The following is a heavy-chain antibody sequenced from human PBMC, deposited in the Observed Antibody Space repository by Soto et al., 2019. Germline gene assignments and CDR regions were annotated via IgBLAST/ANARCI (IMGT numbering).Heavy chain of an antibody. CDR3: ARDLDCSSTSCYPT. Sequence: ASVKVSCKASGGTFSSYAISWVRQAPGQGLEWMGGIIPIFGTANYAQKFQGRVTITADESTSTAYMELSSLRSEDTAVYYCARDLDCSSTSCYPTWGQGTLVTVSS. CDR2: IIPIFGTA. J-gene: IGHJ5*02. V-gene: IGHV1-69*13. D-gene: IGHD2-2*01. CDR1: GGTFSSYA.